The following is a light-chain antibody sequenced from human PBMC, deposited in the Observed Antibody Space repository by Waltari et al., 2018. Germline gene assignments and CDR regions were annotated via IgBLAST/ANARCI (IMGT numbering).Light chain of an antibody. Sequence: QSALTQPASVSGSPGQSITISCTGTSSDVGAYAYVSWYQQHPGKAPKLLIYDVNNRPSGVSHRFSGSRSGNTASLTISGLQAEDEANYFCSAYTKSTTRYWVFGGGTKVTVL. CDR3: SAYTKSTTRYWV. CDR2: DVN. J-gene: IGLJ3*02. CDR1: SSDVGAYAY. V-gene: IGLV2-14*03.